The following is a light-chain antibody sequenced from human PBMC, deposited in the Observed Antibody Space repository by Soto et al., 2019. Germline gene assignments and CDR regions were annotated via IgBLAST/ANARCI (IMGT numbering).Light chain of an antibody. CDR1: QSVSIY. CDR3: QQSYTTPPA. J-gene: IGKJ1*01. CDR2: TTS. V-gene: IGKV1-39*01. Sequence: DIQMTQSPSSLSASVGDRVTITCRASQSVSIYLNWYQQKPGKAPKLLIYTTSSLQSEVPSRFSGSGSGTDFTLTISSLQPEDFATYYCQQSYTTPPAFGQGTKVEVK.